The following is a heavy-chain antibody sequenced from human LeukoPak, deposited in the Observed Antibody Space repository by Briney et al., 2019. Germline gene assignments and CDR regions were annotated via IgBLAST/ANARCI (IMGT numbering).Heavy chain of an antibody. Sequence: SVKVSCKASGGTCSSYAISWVRQAPGQGLEWMGRIIPIFGTANYAQKFQGRVTITTDESTSTAYVELSSLRSEDTAVYYCARLYPTTLTSYSSSLWGQGTLVTVSS. D-gene: IGHD6-13*01. CDR1: GGTCSSYA. CDR3: ARLYPTTLTSYSSSL. V-gene: IGHV1-69*05. CDR2: IIPIFGTA. J-gene: IGHJ4*02.